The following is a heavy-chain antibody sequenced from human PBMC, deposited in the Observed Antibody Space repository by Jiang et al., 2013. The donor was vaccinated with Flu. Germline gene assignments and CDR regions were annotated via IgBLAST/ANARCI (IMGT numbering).Heavy chain of an antibody. CDR1: GGSISSYY. CDR3: ARDRGGGSYTFDI. CDR2: IYDSANT. D-gene: IGHD2-21*01. J-gene: IGHJ3*02. Sequence: KPSETLSLTCTVSGGSISSYYWSWIRQPLGKGLEWIGYIYDSANTNYNPSLKSRVNFSVDTSRNQFSLNLSSATAADTGVYYCARDRGGGSYTFDIWGHGTMVIVSS. V-gene: IGHV4-59*01.